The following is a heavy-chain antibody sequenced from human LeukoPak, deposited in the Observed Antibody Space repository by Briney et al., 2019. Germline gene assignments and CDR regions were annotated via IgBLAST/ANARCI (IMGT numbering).Heavy chain of an antibody. V-gene: IGHV1-46*01. Sequence: ASVKVSCKASGYRFTTYYIHWVRQAPGQGLQWMGVINPSGGTTSYAQKFQGRLTMTRDTSTSTVSMELSSLRSEDTAVYYCARNQDSAWGFDPWGQGSLVTVSS. CDR3: ARNQDSAWGFDP. CDR1: GYRFTTYY. D-gene: IGHD3-16*01. J-gene: IGHJ5*02. CDR2: INPSGGTT.